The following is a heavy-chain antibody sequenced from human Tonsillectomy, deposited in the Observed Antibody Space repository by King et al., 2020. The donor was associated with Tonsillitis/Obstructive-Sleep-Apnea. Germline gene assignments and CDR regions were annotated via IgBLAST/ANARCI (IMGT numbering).Heavy chain of an antibody. CDR2: INPNSGGT. CDR1: GYTFTGYY. CDR3: ARDSRFASLYYMDV. D-gene: IGHD3-10*01. Sequence: QLVQSGAEVKTPGASVKVSCKASGYTFTGYYIHWVRQAPGQGLEWMGRINPNSGGTNYAQKFQGRVAMTRDTSISAAYMELNRLKSDDTAVYYCARDSRFASLYYMDVWGKGTTVTVSS. V-gene: IGHV1-2*06. J-gene: IGHJ6*03.